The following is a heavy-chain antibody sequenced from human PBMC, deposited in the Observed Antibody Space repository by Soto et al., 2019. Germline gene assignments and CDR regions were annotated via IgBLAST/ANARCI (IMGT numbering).Heavy chain of an antibody. CDR3: ARSFYDYIRGYSFDS. V-gene: IGHV4-31*03. J-gene: IGHJ4*02. Sequence: QVQLQESGPGLVKPSQTLSLTCSVSGGSISSADYYWTWVRHHPGKGLEWIGNMDHRGTTKYNPSLSSRLTIVGDMSKNKFSLRLISVTRADTSVYYCARSFYDYIRGYSFDSWGQGTLVTVSS. CDR1: GGSISSADYY. CDR2: MDHRGTT. D-gene: IGHD3-16*01.